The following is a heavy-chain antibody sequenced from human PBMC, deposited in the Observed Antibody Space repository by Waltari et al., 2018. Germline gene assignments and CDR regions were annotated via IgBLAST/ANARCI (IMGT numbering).Heavy chain of an antibody. V-gene: IGHV4-34*01. Sequence: QVQLQQWGAGLLKPSETLSLTCAVYGGYFSGYSSSWIRQPPGKGLEWIGEINHSGSTNYNPSLKSRVTISVDTSKNQFSLKLSSVTAADTAVYYCARSLLSGSLFDYWGQGTLVTVSS. CDR1: GGYFSGYS. D-gene: IGHD1-26*01. CDR2: INHSGST. J-gene: IGHJ4*02. CDR3: ARSLLSGSLFDY.